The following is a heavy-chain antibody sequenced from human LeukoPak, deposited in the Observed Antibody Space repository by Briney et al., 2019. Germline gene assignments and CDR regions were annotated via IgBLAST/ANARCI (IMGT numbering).Heavy chain of an antibody. Sequence: GSLRLSCAASGFTFSRYWMTWVRQPPGKGLEWIGYIYYSGSTNYNPSLKSRVTISVDTSKNQFSLKLSSVTAADTAVYYCARLGSSGFLFWFDPWGQGTLVTVSS. V-gene: IGHV4-59*08. CDR2: IYYSGST. CDR1: GFTFSRYW. CDR3: ARLGSSGFLFWFDP. J-gene: IGHJ5*02. D-gene: IGHD6-19*01.